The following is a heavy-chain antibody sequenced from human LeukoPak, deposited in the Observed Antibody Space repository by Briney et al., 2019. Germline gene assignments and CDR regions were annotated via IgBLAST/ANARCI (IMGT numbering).Heavy chain of an antibody. CDR2: IYYSGST. CDR1: GGSISSYY. V-gene: IGHV4-59*01. D-gene: IGHD6-19*01. CDR3: ARVPLSGYSSGWADY. Sequence: SETLSLTCTVSGGSISSYYWSWIRQPPGKGLEWIGYIYYSGSTNYNPSLKSRVTISVDTSKNQFSLKLSSVTAADTAVYYCARVPLSGYSSGWADYWGQGTLVTVSS. J-gene: IGHJ4*02.